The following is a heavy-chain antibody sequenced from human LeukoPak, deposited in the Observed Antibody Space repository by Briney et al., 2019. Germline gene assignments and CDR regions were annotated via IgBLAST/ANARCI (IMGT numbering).Heavy chain of an antibody. Sequence: GGSLRLSCAASGFTFSSYWMHWVRQAPGKGLVWVSRINSDGSSTSYADSVKGRFTISRDNAKNSLYLQMNSLRAEDTAVYYCAREGIGGSGSLHDYWGQGTLVTVSS. D-gene: IGHD3-10*01. V-gene: IGHV3-74*01. CDR2: INSDGSST. CDR3: AREGIGGSGSLHDY. CDR1: GFTFSSYW. J-gene: IGHJ4*02.